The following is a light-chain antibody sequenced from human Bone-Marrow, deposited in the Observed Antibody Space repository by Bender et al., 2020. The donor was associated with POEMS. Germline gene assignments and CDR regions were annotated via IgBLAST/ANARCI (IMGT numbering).Light chain of an antibody. J-gene: IGLJ2*01. CDR1: SSDVGTYNR. CDR3: SSYTSSSTLVV. CDR2: EVS. Sequence: QSALTQPPSVSGSPGQSVTISCTGTSSDVGTYNRVSWYQQPPGTAPKFIIYEVSNRPSGVPDRFSGSKSGNTASLTISGLQAEDEADYYCSSYTSSSTLVVFGGGTKLTVL. V-gene: IGLV2-18*02.